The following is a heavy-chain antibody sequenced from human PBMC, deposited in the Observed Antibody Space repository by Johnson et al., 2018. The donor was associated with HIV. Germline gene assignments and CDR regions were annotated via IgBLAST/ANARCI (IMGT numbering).Heavy chain of an antibody. Sequence: VQLVESGGGLVQPGGSLRLSCAASGFTFSSYWMSWVRQAPGKGLEWVANIKQDGSEKYYVDSVKGRFTISRDRVKNTLFLQMNSLRGEDTAVYYCAKDQNTWGSGDPYDVWGQGTLVTVSS. CDR1: GFTFSSYW. D-gene: IGHD7-27*01. CDR3: AKDQNTWGSGDPYDV. J-gene: IGHJ3*01. V-gene: IGHV3-7*01. CDR2: IKQDGSEK.